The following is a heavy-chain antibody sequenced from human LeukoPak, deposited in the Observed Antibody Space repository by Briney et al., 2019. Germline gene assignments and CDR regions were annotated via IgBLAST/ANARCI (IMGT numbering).Heavy chain of an antibody. CDR3: ARESRRYGPKMALGAFDI. Sequence: GGSPRLSCAASGFTFSSYEMNWVRQAPGKGLEWVSYISSSGSTIYYADSVKGRFTISRDNAKNSLYLQMNSLRAEDTAVYYCARESRRYGPKMALGAFDIWGQGTMVTVSS. D-gene: IGHD5-24*01. V-gene: IGHV3-48*03. CDR1: GFTFSSYE. J-gene: IGHJ3*02. CDR2: ISSSGSTI.